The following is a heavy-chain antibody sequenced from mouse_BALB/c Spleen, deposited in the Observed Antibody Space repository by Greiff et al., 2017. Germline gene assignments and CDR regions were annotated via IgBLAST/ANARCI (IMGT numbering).Heavy chain of an antibody. CDR3: ARVDGYYEAMDY. CDR1: GFTFSSYG. Sequence: EVQRVESGAGLVPPGESLKLSCAASGFTFSSYGMSWVRQTPDKRLELVATINSNGGSTYYPDSVKGRFTISRDNAKNTLYLQMSSLKSEDTAMYYCARVDGYYEAMDYWGQGTSVTGSS. V-gene: IGHV5-6-3*01. CDR2: INSNGGST. J-gene: IGHJ4*01. D-gene: IGHD2-3*01.